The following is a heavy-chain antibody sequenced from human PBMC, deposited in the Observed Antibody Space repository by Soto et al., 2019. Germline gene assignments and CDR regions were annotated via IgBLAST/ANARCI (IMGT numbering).Heavy chain of an antibody. V-gene: IGHV1-18*01. J-gene: IGHJ4*02. CDR3: AGGLGGGYPYGSGSYRF. CDR2: ISAYNGNT. Sequence: GASVKVSCKASGYTFTSYGISWVRQAPGQGLEWMGWISAYNGNTNYAQKLQGRVTMTTDTSTSTAYMELRSLRSDDTAVYYCAGGLGGGYPYGSGSYRFWGQGTLVTVSS. CDR1: GYTFTSYG. D-gene: IGHD3-10*01.